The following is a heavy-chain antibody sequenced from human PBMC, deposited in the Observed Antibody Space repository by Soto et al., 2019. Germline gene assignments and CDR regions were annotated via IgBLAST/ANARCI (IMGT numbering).Heavy chain of an antibody. CDR1: ADSISSRKR. CDR3: ASLYNWVFDY. J-gene: IGHJ4*02. CDR2: IYHTGST. Sequence: SETLSLTCAVSADSISSRKRRSWLRQPPGKGLEWIGEIYHTGSTNYNPSLKSRVTISVDKSKNEFSLKLSSVTAADTSVYYCASLYNWVFDYCGQGALVTVYS. D-gene: IGHD1-1*01. V-gene: IGHV4-4*02.